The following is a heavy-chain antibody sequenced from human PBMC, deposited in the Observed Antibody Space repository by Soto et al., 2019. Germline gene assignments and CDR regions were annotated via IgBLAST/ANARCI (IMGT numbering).Heavy chain of an antibody. D-gene: IGHD3-10*01. V-gene: IGHV1-69*01. CDR1: GGTVSSYA. Sequence: QLHLVQSGAEVKKAGSSVKVSCKASGGTVSSYAITWVRQAPGKGLEWMGVFIPIFVSAHYAPKFQGRITITANESTSTAYMELSGLTSEDTAIYYWASDVSSDTTGFRGYDLWGQGTQVTVSS. J-gene: IGHJ4*02. CDR3: ASDVSSDTTGFRGYDL. CDR2: FIPIFVSA.